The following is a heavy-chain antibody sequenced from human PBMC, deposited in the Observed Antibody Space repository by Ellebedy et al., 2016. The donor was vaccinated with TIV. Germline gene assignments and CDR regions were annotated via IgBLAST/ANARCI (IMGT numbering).Heavy chain of an antibody. CDR3: ARGPFMITFGGVIMDV. D-gene: IGHD3-16*02. CDR2: MNPNSGKT. Sequence: AASVKVSCKASGYTFTSYDINWVRQASGQGLEWMGWMNPNSGKTGYAQKFQGRVTMTRNTSITTALMELSSLRSEDTAVNYCARGPFMITFGGVIMDVWGQGTTVTVSS. J-gene: IGHJ6*02. V-gene: IGHV1-8*01. CDR1: GYTFTSYD.